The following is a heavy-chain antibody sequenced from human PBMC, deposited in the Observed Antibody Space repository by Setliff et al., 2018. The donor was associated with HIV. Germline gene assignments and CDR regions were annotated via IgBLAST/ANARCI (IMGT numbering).Heavy chain of an antibody. D-gene: IGHD2-15*01. CDR2: MSPNSGKT. J-gene: IGHJ4*02. CDR3: AKPFGSDGSRQLDS. Sequence: ASVKVSCKASGYTFISYDINWVRQATGQGLEWMGWMSPNSGKTGYAQKFQGRVTMTRNTSISTAYMELSSLRSDDTAIYYCAKPFGSDGSRQLDSWGQGTLVTVSS. V-gene: IGHV1-8*01. CDR1: GYTFISYD.